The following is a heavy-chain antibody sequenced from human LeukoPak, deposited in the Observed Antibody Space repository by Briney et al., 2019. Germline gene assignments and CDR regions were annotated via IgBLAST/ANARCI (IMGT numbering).Heavy chain of an antibody. V-gene: IGHV3-20*04. CDR1: GFTFDDYG. J-gene: IGHJ4*02. Sequence: GGSLRLSCAASGFTFDDYGMSWVRQAPGKGLEWVSGINWNGGSTGYADSVKGRFTISRDNSKNTLYLQMNSLRAEDTAVYYCAKDRGDYGDYLGYFDYWGQGTLVTVSS. D-gene: IGHD4-17*01. CDR3: AKDRGDYGDYLGYFDY. CDR2: INWNGGST.